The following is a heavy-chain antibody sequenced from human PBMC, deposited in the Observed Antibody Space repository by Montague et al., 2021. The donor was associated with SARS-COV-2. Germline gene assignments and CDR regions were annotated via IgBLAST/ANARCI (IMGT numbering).Heavy chain of an antibody. D-gene: IGHD2-8*01. CDR2: IYYSGST. Sequence: SETLSLTCTVSGASISGYYWSWIRRPPGKGLEWIGYIYYSGSTKXXPFLEGRVTVSVDRSKNQVSLKLSSVTAADTAVYYCARLLRSCTNGVCRTYYYYAMDVWGQGTTVAVSS. CDR1: GASISGYY. CDR3: ARLLRSCTNGVCRTYYYYAMDV. J-gene: IGHJ6*02. V-gene: IGHV4-59*01.